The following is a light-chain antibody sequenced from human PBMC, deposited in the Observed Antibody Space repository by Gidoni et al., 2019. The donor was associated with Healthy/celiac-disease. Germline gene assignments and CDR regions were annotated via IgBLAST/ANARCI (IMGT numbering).Light chain of an antibody. CDR3: QQYGSSPMCS. V-gene: IGKV3-20*01. CDR2: GAS. Sequence: DIVLTQSPGTLSLSPGERATLSCRASQSVSSSYLAWYQQKPGQAPRLLIYGASSRATGIPDRFSGSGSGTDFTLTISRLEPEEFAVYYCQQYGSSPMCSFGQXTKLEIK. CDR1: QSVSSSY. J-gene: IGKJ2*04.